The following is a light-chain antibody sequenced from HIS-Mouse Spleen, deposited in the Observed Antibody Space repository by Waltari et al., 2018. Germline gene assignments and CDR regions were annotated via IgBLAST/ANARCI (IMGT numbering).Light chain of an antibody. CDR2: EDS. CDR3: YSTDSSGNHRV. CDR1: ALPTKY. J-gene: IGLJ2*01. V-gene: IGLV3-10*01. Sequence: SYELTQPPSVSVSPGQTARITVSGDALPTKYAYWYQQKSGQAPVLVIYEDSKRPSGIPERFSGSSSGTMATLTISGAQVEDEADYYCYSTDSSGNHRVFGGGTKLTVL.